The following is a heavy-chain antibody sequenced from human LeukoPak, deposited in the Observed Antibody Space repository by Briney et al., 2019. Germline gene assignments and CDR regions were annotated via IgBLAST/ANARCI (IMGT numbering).Heavy chain of an antibody. V-gene: IGHV3-9*01. Sequence: GGSLRLSCAASGFTFDDYAMHWVRQVPGKGLEWVSGISWNGGNIGYADSVKGRFTISRDNAKNSVYLQMNNLRAEDTALYYCAKGGIHRGYYYYYMDVWGKGTTVTISS. J-gene: IGHJ6*03. CDR2: ISWNGGNI. CDR3: AKGGIHRGYYYYYMDV. CDR1: GFTFDDYA. D-gene: IGHD6-13*01.